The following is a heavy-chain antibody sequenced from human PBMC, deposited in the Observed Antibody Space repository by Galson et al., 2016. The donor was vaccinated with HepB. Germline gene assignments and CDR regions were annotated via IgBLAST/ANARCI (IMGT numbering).Heavy chain of an antibody. J-gene: IGHJ3*02. CDR2: IYSGGST. Sequence: SLRLSCAASGFTVSGNYMTWVRQAPGKGLEWVSIIYSGGSTYYADSVKGRFTISRGNSKNTLYLQMKSLRAEDTAVYYCARIIRGPKPGAFDMWGQGTVVIISS. V-gene: IGHV3-53*01. CDR3: ARIIRGPKPGAFDM. D-gene: IGHD3-10*01. CDR1: GFTVSGNY.